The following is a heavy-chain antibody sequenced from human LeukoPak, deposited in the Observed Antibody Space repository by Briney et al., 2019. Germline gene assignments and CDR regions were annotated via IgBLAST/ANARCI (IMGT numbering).Heavy chain of an antibody. CDR2: IKSDGKT. Sequence: GGSLRLSCAASGFSFSSYWMHWVRQAPGKGLVWVSRIKSDGKTNYADSVRGRFTISRDNAKNTVSLQMNSLRAEDTGVYYCARAPSEIGGYYPEYFRHWGQGTLVTVSS. CDR1: GFSFSSYW. J-gene: IGHJ1*01. D-gene: IGHD3-22*01. V-gene: IGHV3-74*01. CDR3: ARAPSEIGGYYPEYFRH.